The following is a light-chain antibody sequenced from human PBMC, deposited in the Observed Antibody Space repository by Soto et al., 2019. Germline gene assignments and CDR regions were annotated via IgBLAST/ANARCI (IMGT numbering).Light chain of an antibody. CDR3: AAWDDSLRGFYV. Sequence: QSALAQPASVSGSPGQSITISCTGTSSDVGGYDYVSWYQLHPGKAPKLMVFEVSNRPSGVSYRFSGSKSGTSASLAISGLRSEDEADYYCAAWDDSLRGFYVSGTGTKVTVL. CDR1: SSDVGGYDY. CDR2: EVS. J-gene: IGLJ1*01. V-gene: IGLV2-14*01.